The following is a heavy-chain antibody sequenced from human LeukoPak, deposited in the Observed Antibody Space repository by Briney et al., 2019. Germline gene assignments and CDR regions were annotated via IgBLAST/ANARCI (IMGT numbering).Heavy chain of an antibody. D-gene: IGHD6-13*01. CDR2: IYSGSST. Sequence: PGGSLRLSCAASGFTFSSYAMHWVRQAPGKGLEWVSVIYSGSSTYYADSVKGRFTISRDNSKNTLYLQMNSLRAEDTAVYYCTRGRSSSWYHRRDYYYYMDVWGKGTTVTVSS. CDR1: GFTFSSYA. J-gene: IGHJ6*03. V-gene: IGHV3-53*01. CDR3: TRGRSSSWYHRRDYYYYMDV.